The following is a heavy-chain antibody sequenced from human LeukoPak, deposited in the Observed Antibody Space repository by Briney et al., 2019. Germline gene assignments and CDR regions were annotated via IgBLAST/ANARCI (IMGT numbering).Heavy chain of an antibody. D-gene: IGHD2-15*01. CDR1: GFTFSRYW. CDR2: IKQDGSEK. CDR3: ASLGYCSGGSCFYGMDV. J-gene: IGHJ6*02. V-gene: IGHV3-7*01. Sequence: PGGSLRLSCAASGFTFSRYWMSWVRQAPGKGLEWVAKIKQDGSEKYYVDSVKGRFTISRDNAKNSLYLQMNSLRAEDTAVFYCASLGYCSGGSCFYGMDVWGQGTTVIVSS.